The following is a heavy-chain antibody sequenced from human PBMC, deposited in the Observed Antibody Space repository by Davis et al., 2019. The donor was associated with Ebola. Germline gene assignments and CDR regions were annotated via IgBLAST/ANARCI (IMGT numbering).Heavy chain of an antibody. J-gene: IGHJ5*02. V-gene: IGHV3-48*03. Sequence: GESLKISCAASGFTFSSYEMNWVRQAPGKGLEWVSYISSSGSTIYYADSVKGRFTISRDNSKNTLYLQMNSPRAEDTAVYYCAREGIAARWFDPWGQGTLVTVSS. CDR3: AREGIAARWFDP. CDR2: ISSSGSTI. D-gene: IGHD6-6*01. CDR1: GFTFSSYE.